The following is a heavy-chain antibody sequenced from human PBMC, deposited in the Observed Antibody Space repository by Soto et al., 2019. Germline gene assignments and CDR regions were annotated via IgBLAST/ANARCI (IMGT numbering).Heavy chain of an antibody. V-gene: IGHV3-23*01. CDR1: GFTFSSYA. CDR3: AKGWTVVVPPVDWYFDL. CDR2: ISGSGGST. D-gene: IGHD2-2*01. J-gene: IGHJ2*01. Sequence: GGSLRLSCAASGFTFSSYAMSWVRQAPGKGLEWVSAISGSGGSTYYADSVKGRFTISRDNSKNTLYLQMNSLRAEDTAVYYCAKGWTVVVPPVDWYFDLWGRGTLVTVSS.